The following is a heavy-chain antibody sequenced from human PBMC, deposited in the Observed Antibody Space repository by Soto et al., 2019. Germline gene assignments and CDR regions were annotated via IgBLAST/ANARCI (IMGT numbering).Heavy chain of an antibody. J-gene: IGHJ4*02. CDR2: INGDGTSI. CDR3: VRSKDGYNLFGDC. CDR1: GFTFSSHW. D-gene: IGHD5-12*01. Sequence: EVQLVESGAGLAQPGGSLRLSCAASGFTFSSHWIHWVRQAPGKGLVWVSRINGDGTSISYADSVKGRFIVSRDNAKNILYLQMNSLRVEDTAVYYCVRSKDGYNLFGDCWGQGSLVTVSP. V-gene: IGHV3-74*01.